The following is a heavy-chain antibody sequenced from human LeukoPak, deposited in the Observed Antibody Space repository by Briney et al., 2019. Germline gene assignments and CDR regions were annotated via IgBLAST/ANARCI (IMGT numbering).Heavy chain of an antibody. CDR1: GFIFSDYG. Sequence: GGSLRLSCTTSGFIFSDYGMHWLRQAPGKRPEWVTFIRFDGSLQYYADSVKGRFTISRDNSKNTLHLQMNSLRAEDTAVYYCAREDILTGYTIDYWGQGTLVTVSS. D-gene: IGHD3-9*01. V-gene: IGHV3-30*02. CDR2: IRFDGSLQ. J-gene: IGHJ4*02. CDR3: AREDILTGYTIDY.